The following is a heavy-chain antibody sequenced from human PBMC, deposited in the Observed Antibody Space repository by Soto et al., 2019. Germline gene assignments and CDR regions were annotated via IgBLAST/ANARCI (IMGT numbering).Heavy chain of an antibody. J-gene: IGHJ4*02. D-gene: IGHD1-20*01. Sequence: QVQLQESVPGLVKPSETLSLTCSVSGVSITNYYCTWIRHSPGKGLEWIGYVYHTGNTYYNPSLRSRVTISLDTSKNQVSLRLRSVTAADTAVYYCAREQYNWKLWGQGTLVTVSS. CDR2: VYHTGNT. V-gene: IGHV4-59*01. CDR1: GVSITNYY. CDR3: AREQYNWKL.